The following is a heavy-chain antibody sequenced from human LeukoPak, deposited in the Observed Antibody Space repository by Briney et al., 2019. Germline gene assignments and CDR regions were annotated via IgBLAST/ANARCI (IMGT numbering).Heavy chain of an antibody. Sequence: SETLSLTCAVSGVSFNDYYWSWVRRTPGKGLEWIGEINHSGYTNDSPSLKSRVTLSVDTSKNQFSLKLSSVTAADTAVYYCARGLSLRYFDWSYAGDAFDIWGQGTMVTVSS. CDR2: INHSGYT. J-gene: IGHJ3*02. V-gene: IGHV4-34*01. D-gene: IGHD3-9*01. CDR3: ARGLSLRYFDWSYAGDAFDI. CDR1: GVSFNDYY.